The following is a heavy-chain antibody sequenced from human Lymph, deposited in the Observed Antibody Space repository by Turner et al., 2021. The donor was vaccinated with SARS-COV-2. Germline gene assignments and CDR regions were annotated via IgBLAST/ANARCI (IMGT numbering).Heavy chain of an antibody. CDR3: AIGSSKPQWLDLFWY. J-gene: IGHJ4*02. CDR2: FDPEDGDT. V-gene: IGHV1-24*01. Sequence: QVQLVQSGAGVRKPGASVKGSCKVSGYTLTELSMHWVRQAPGKGLEWMGGFDPEDGDTTYAQKFQGRVTMTEDTSTDTPYMELSSLRSEDTAVYYCAIGSSKPQWLDLFWYWGQGTLVTVSS. CDR1: GYTLTELS. D-gene: IGHD6-19*01.